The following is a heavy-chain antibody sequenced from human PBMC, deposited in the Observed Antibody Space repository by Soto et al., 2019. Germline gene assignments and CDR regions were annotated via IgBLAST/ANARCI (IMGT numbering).Heavy chain of an antibody. D-gene: IGHD3-16*01. Sequence: EVQLVESGGGLVQPGGSLRLSCAASGFTVSSNYMSWVRQAPGKGLEWVSVIYSGGGTYHADSVKDRFTISRDNSKNTLDLQMNSLRAEDTAVYYCAREGREGGRYFDFWGQGTLVTVSS. J-gene: IGHJ4*02. V-gene: IGHV3-66*01. CDR2: IYSGGGT. CDR1: GFTVSSNY. CDR3: AREGREGGRYFDF.